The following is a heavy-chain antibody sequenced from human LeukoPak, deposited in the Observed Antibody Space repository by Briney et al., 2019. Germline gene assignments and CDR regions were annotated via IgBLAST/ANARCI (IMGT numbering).Heavy chain of an antibody. CDR1: GGTFSSYA. D-gene: IGHD4-11*01. J-gene: IGHJ4*02. Sequence: ASVKVSCKASGGTFSSYAISWVRQAPGQGLEWMGGIIPIFGTANYAQRFQGRVTITADESTSTAYMELSSLRSEDTAVYYCARVDYSNYATFDYWGQGTLVTVSS. V-gene: IGHV1-69*13. CDR3: ARVDYSNYATFDY. CDR2: IIPIFGTA.